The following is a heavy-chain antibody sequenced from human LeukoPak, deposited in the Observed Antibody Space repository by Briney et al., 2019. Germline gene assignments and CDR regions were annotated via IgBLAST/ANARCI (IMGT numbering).Heavy chain of an antibody. D-gene: IGHD4-17*01. CDR1: GFTFDDYG. Sequence: GGSLRLSCAASGFTFDDYGMSWVRQAPGKGLEWVSGINWNGGSTGYADSVEGRFTISRDNAKNSQYLQMNSLRVEDTALYYCGRAQTYGDSRLLLDYWGQGTLVTVSS. V-gene: IGHV3-20*04. CDR2: INWNGGST. J-gene: IGHJ4*02. CDR3: GRAQTYGDSRLLLDY.